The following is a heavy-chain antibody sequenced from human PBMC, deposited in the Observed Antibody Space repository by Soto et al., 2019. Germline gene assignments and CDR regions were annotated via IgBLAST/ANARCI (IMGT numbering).Heavy chain of an antibody. Sequence: ASVKVSCKASGYTFTSYGISWVRQAPGQGLEWMGWISAYNGNTNYAQKLQGRVTMTTDTSTSTAYMELRSLRSDDTAVYYCARDMGGVLVRYYYYYYMDVWGKGTTVTVSS. CDR1: GYTFTSYG. D-gene: IGHD6-6*01. V-gene: IGHV1-18*01. CDR2: ISAYNGNT. J-gene: IGHJ6*03. CDR3: ARDMGGVLVRYYYYYYMDV.